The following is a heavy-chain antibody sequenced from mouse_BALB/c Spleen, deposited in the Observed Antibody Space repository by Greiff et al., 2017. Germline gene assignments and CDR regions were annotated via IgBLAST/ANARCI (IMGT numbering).Heavy chain of an antibody. CDR1: GFSLSTSGMG. CDR2: IYWDDDK. J-gene: IGHJ1*01. D-gene: IGHD2-3*01. Sequence: QVTLKVSGPGILQPSQTLSLTCSFSGFSLSTSGMGVSWIRQPSGKGLEWLAHIYWDDDKRYNPSLKSRLTISKDTSRNQVFLKITSVDTADTATYYCARRSRYDGYPFDVWGAGTTVTVSS. CDR3: ARRSRYDGYPFDV. V-gene: IGHV8-12*01.